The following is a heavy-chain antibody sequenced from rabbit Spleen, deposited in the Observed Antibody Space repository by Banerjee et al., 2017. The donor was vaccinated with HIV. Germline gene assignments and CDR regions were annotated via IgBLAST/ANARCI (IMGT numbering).Heavy chain of an antibody. J-gene: IGHJ4*01. CDR1: GFSFSSSYY. V-gene: IGHV1S45*01. Sequence: QEQLVESGGGLVQPEESLTLTCTASGFSFSSSYYMCWVRQAPGKGLEWIACNDGGSGDNTLYASWVNGRFTISKTSSTTVDLKMTSLTAADTATYFCARGDRGSNWAFRLWGPGTLVTVS. CDR3: ARGDRGSNWAFRL. D-gene: IGHD4-2*01. CDR2: NDGGSGDNT.